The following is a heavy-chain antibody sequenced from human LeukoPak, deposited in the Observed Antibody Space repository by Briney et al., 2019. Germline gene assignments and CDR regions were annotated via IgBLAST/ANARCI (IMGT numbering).Heavy chain of an antibody. Sequence: GGSLRLSCGASGFTFSGYWMSWVPQAPGKGLEWVANIKQDGSEKFYVESVKGRFTISRDNARNSLFLQMNSLRAEDMAIYYCARHSGTYFDYWGPGTLVTVSS. D-gene: IGHD1-26*01. V-gene: IGHV3-7*01. J-gene: IGHJ4*02. CDR3: ARHSGTYFDY. CDR2: IKQDGSEK. CDR1: GFTFSGYW.